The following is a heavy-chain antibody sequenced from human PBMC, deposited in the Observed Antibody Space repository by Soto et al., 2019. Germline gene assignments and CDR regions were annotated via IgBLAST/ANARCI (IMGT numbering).Heavy chain of an antibody. CDR1: GGSISSYY. CDR3: ARHGSVNWNYGPYYMDV. CDR2: IYYSGST. Sequence: PSETLSLTCTVSGGSISSYYWSWIRQPPGKGLEWIGYIYYSGSTNYNPSLKSRVTISVDTSKNQFSLKLSSVTAADTAVYCCARHGSVNWNYGPYYMDVWGKGTTVTVSS. V-gene: IGHV4-59*08. J-gene: IGHJ6*03. D-gene: IGHD1-7*01.